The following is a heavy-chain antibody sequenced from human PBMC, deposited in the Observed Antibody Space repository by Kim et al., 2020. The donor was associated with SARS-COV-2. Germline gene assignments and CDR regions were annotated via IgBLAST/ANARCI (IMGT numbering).Heavy chain of an antibody. Sequence: ASVKVSCKASGYTFTGYYMHWVRQAPGQGLEWMGWINPNSGGTNYAQKFQGRVTMTRDTSISTAYMELSRLRSDDTAVYYCARDPYYDSSGHLGWFDPWGQGTLVTVSS. CDR3: ARDPYYDSSGHLGWFDP. CDR2: INPNSGGT. D-gene: IGHD3-22*01. V-gene: IGHV1-2*02. CDR1: GYTFTGYY. J-gene: IGHJ5*02.